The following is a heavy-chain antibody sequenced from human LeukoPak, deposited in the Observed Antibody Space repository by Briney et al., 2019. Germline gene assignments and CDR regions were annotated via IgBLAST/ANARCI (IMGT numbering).Heavy chain of an antibody. D-gene: IGHD3-22*01. CDR3: ARHVVALGFDY. CDR2: IKKDGTEK. Sequence: GGSLRLSCAASGFTFGDYWMSCVRQAPGKGLEWVATIKKDGTEKYYLDSVKGRFTISRDNAKNSLYLQMNSLRAEDTAVYYCARHVVALGFDYWGQGTLVTVSS. CDR1: GFTFGDYW. J-gene: IGHJ4*02. V-gene: IGHV3-7*01.